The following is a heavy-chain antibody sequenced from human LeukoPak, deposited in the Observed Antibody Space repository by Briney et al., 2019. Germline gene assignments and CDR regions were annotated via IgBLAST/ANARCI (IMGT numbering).Heavy chain of an antibody. CDR1: GFTFSSYW. Sequence: GGSLRLSCAASGFTFSSYWMHWVRQAPGKGLEWVSGISWNSGSIGYADSVKGRFTISRDNAKNSLYLQMNSLRAEDTALYYCAKDKEGDFDYWGQGTLVTVSS. CDR2: ISWNSGSI. D-gene: IGHD2-21*01. V-gene: IGHV3-9*01. J-gene: IGHJ4*02. CDR3: AKDKEGDFDY.